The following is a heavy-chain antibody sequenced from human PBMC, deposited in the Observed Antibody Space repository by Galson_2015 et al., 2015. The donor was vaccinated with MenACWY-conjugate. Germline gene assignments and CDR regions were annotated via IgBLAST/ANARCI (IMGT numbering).Heavy chain of an antibody. D-gene: IGHD2-15*01. V-gene: IGHV3-74*01. CDR3: ARCYVPGSDRKNYYMDV. Sequence: SLRLSCAASGFTFSSYWMHWVRQAPGKGLVWVSRVNSDGSGTGYADSLKGRFTVTSDNAKNMVFLQMNSLKVEDTAVYYCARCYVPGSDRKNYYMDVWGRGTTVTVSS. CDR1: GFTFSSYW. CDR2: VNSDGSGT. J-gene: IGHJ6*03.